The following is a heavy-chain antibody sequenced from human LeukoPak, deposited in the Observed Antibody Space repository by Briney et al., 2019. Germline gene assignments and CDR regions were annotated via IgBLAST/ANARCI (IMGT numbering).Heavy chain of an antibody. CDR2: IHPGDSNT. J-gene: IGHJ4*02. CDR3: ARRSHPDGHDY. D-gene: IGHD2-8*01. CDR1: GYTFATYW. Sequence: GESLKISCKGSGYTFATYWIGWVRQMPGKGLEWMGIIHPGDSNTIYSPSFQGQITMSADKSISTAYLQWSNLKASDTAIYYCARRSHPDGHDYWGQGTLVTVSS. V-gene: IGHV5-51*01.